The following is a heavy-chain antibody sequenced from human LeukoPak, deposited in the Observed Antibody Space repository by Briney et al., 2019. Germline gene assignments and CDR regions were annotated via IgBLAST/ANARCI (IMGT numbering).Heavy chain of an antibody. V-gene: IGHV3-23*01. D-gene: IGHD3-10*01. CDR2: ISGSGGST. CDR1: GFTFSSYA. Sequence: GGSLRLSCAASGFTFSSYAMSWARQAPGKGLEWVSAISGSGGSTYYADSVKGRFTISRDNSKNTLYLQMNSLRAEDTAVYYCAKSGNYYGSGSFDYWGQGTLVTVSS. J-gene: IGHJ4*02. CDR3: AKSGNYYGSGSFDY.